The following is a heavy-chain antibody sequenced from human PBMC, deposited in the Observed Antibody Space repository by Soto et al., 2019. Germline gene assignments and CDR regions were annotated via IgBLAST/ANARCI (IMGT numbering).Heavy chain of an antibody. D-gene: IGHD6-19*01. CDR3: ARDIVAGSGWYTLDS. V-gene: IGHV3-48*04. CDR2: ISDTSSDI. CDR1: GFTFSSYS. J-gene: IGHJ5*01. Sequence: EVHLVESGGGSGQPGGSLRLSCAASGFTFSSYSMNWVRQAPGKGLEWVSYISDTSSDIYYADSVKGRFTISRDNAMNTLYLQMNTLRAEDTAVYYCARDIVAGSGWYTLDSWGQGTPVTVSS.